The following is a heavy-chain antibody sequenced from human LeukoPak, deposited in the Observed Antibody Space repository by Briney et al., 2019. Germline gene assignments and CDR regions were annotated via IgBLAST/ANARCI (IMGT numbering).Heavy chain of an antibody. CDR1: GYTFTSYY. J-gene: IGHJ6*03. CDR3: ARGRITFGGVYKDYYYYYYMDV. Sequence: GASVKVSCKASGYTFTSYYMHWVRQAPGQGLEWMGIINPSGGSTSYAQKFQGRVTMTRDTSTSTVYMELSSLRSEDTAVYYCARGRITFGGVYKDYYYYYYMDVWGKGTTVTVSS. D-gene: IGHD3-16*01. V-gene: IGHV1-46*01. CDR2: INPSGGST.